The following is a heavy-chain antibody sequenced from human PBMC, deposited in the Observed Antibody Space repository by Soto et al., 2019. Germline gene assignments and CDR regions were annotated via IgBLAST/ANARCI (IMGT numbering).Heavy chain of an antibody. V-gene: IGHV1-18*01. CDR2: ISAYNGNT. Sequence: QVQLVQSGAEVKKPGASVKVSCKASGYTFTSYGIIWVRQAPGQGLEWMGWISAYNGNTNYAQKLQGRVTMTTDTSTSTAYMELRSLRSDDTAVYYCAVDYSNQYYYYGMDVWGQGTTVTVSS. J-gene: IGHJ6*02. CDR3: AVDYSNQYYYYGMDV. CDR1: GYTFTSYG. D-gene: IGHD4-4*01.